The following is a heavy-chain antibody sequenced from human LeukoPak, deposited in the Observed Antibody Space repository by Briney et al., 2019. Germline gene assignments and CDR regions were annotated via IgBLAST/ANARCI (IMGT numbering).Heavy chain of an antibody. D-gene: IGHD2-15*01. CDR3: AKGRGLYCSGGSCYYFDY. CDR1: GFTFSSYA. CDR2: ISYDGSNK. V-gene: IGHV3-30*18. Sequence: GGSLRLSCAASGFTFSSYAMSWVRQAPGKGLEWVAVISYDGSNKYYADSVKGRFTISRDNSKNTLYLQTNSLRAEDTAVYFCAKGRGLYCSGGSCYYFDYWGQGTLVTVSS. J-gene: IGHJ4*02.